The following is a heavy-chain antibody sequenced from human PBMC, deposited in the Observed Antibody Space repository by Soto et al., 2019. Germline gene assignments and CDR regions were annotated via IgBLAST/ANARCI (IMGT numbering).Heavy chain of an antibody. D-gene: IGHD6-25*01. CDR1: GFTFSNYA. V-gene: IGHV3-23*01. CDR2: ISGSGGTT. Sequence: EVQLLESGGGLVQPGRSLRLSCAASGFTFSNYAMSWVRQAPGQGLDWVSAISGSGGTTYYADSVKGRFTISRDNSKNTLFLQMNSLRAEDAAVYYCAKFFVETGSNSGWPWSFLSWGQGTLVTVSS. CDR3: AKFFVETGSNSGWPWSFLS. J-gene: IGHJ5*02.